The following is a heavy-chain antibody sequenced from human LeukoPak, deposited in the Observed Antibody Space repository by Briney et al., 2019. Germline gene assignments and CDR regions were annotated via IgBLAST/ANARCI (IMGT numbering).Heavy chain of an antibody. CDR2: IYHSGST. V-gene: IGHV4-30-2*01. J-gene: IGHJ4*02. CDR1: GGSISSGGYY. CDR3: ASPRAGRKGIAAVDY. D-gene: IGHD6-13*01. Sequence: SQTLSLTCTVSGGSISSGGYYWSWIRQPPGKGLEWIGYIYHSGSTYYNPSLKSRVTISVDRSKNQFSLKLSSVTAADTAVYYCASPRAGRKGIAAVDYWGQGTLVTVSS.